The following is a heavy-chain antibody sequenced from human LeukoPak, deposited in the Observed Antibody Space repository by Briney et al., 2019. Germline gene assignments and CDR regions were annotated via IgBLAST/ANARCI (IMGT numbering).Heavy chain of an antibody. CDR1: GGSFSGYY. CDR3: ARGRLGFGELFRAFRYFDY. J-gene: IGHJ4*02. CDR2: VNHSGST. V-gene: IGHV4-34*01. Sequence: SSETLSLTCAVYGGSFSGYYWSWIRQPPGKGLEWIGEVNHSGSTNYNPSLKSRVTISVDTSKNQFSLKLSSVTAADTAVYYCARGRLGFGELFRAFRYFDYWGQGTLVTVSS. D-gene: IGHD3-10*01.